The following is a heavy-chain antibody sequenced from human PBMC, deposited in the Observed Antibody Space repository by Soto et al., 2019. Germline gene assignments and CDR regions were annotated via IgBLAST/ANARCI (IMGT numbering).Heavy chain of an antibody. V-gene: IGHV4-59*01. Sequence: SETLSLTCTVSGGSISSYYWSWIRQPPGKGLEWIGYIYYSGSTNYNPSLKSRVTISVDTSKNQFSLKLSSATAADTAVYYCARSEGVLRFLEWPPRYMDVWGKGTTVTVSS. D-gene: IGHD3-3*01. CDR1: GGSISSYY. J-gene: IGHJ6*03. CDR2: IYYSGST. CDR3: ARSEGVLRFLEWPPRYMDV.